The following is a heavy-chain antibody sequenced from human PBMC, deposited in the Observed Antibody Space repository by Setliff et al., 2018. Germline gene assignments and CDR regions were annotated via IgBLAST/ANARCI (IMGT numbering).Heavy chain of an antibody. CDR1: GDSFSGYF. CDR2: IDQSGST. J-gene: IGHJ5*02. V-gene: IGHV4-34*01. Sequence: PSETLSLTCAVYGDSFSGYFWTWIRQPPGKGLEWIGDIDQSGSTNYNPSLKSRRTISVDTSKNQFSLSLSSVTAADTAVYYCAGGAFGSRWYVRPWFDPWGQGTLVTVSS. CDR3: AGGAFGSRWYVRPWFDP. D-gene: IGHD6-13*01.